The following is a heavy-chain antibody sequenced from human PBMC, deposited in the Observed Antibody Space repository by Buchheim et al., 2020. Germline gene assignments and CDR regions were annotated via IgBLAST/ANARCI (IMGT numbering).Heavy chain of an antibody. CDR1: GGSVSSGSYY. J-gene: IGHJ6*03. V-gene: IGHV4-61*01. CDR3: ARGSILVYYYIDV. Sequence: QVQLQESGPGLVKPSETLSLTCTVSGGSVSSGSYYWSWIRQPPGKGLEWIGYIYYSGSTNYNPSLKSRVTISVDTSKNQLSLKLSSVTAADTAVYYCARGSILVYYYIDVWGKGTT. CDR2: IYYSGST. D-gene: IGHD2-15*01.